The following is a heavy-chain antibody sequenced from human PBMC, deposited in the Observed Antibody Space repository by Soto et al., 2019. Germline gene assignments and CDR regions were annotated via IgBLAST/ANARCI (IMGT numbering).Heavy chain of an antibody. V-gene: IGHV4-39*01. Sequence: SETLSLTCTVSGGSISSSIYYWGWIRQPPGKGLEWIGSIYYSGSTYYNPSLKSRVTISVDTSKNQFSLKLSSVTAADTAVYYCARVNGSVVVPAAMAYYYYYYMDVWGKGTTVTVSS. CDR1: GGSISSSIYY. D-gene: IGHD2-2*01. CDR3: ARVNGSVVVPAAMAYYYYYYMDV. J-gene: IGHJ6*03. CDR2: IYYSGST.